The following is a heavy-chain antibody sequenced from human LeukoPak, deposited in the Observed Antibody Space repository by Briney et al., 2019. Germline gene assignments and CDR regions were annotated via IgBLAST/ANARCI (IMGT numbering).Heavy chain of an antibody. V-gene: IGHV4-61*01. Sequence: SETLSLTCTVSGGSVSSGSYYWSWIRQPPGKGLEWIGYIYYSGSTNYNPSLKSRVTISVDTSKNQFSLKLSSVTAADTAVYYCARGRRYYGSGHLYGMDVWGQGTTVTVSS. CDR3: ARGRRYYGSGHLYGMDV. D-gene: IGHD3-10*01. CDR2: IYYSGST. CDR1: GGSVSSGSYY. J-gene: IGHJ6*02.